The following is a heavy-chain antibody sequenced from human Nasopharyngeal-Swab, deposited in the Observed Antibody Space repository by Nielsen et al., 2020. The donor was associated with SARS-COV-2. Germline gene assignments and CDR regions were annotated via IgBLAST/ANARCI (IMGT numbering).Heavy chain of an antibody. CDR1: GYTFTSYY. D-gene: IGHD3-3*01. V-gene: IGHV1-46*01. J-gene: IGHJ6*02. Sequence: ASVKVSCKASGYTFTSYYMHWVRQAPGQGLEWTGIINPSGGSTSYAQKFQGRVTMTRDTSTSTVYMELSSLRSEDTAVYYCASSRYEVTIFGVVYYGMDVWGQGTTVTVSS. CDR3: ASSRYEVTIFGVVYYGMDV. CDR2: INPSGGST.